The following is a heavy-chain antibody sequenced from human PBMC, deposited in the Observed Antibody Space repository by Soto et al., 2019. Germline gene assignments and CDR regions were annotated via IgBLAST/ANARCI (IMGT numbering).Heavy chain of an antibody. Sequence: GASVKVSCKASGYTFSGYYMHWVRQAPGQGLEWMGWINPNTDVTNYAQRFQGRVTMTRDTSITTAYMKLSRLRSDDTAVYYCARDLWGNWNHIDAFDIWGPGTTVTVSS. J-gene: IGHJ3*02. V-gene: IGHV1-2*02. CDR1: GYTFSGYY. CDR3: ARDLWGNWNHIDAFDI. D-gene: IGHD1-20*01. CDR2: INPNTDVT.